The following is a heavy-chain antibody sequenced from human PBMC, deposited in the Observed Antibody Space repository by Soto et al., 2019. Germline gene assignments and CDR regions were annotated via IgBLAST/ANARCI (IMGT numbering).Heavy chain of an antibody. Sequence: QVQLVESGGGVVQPGRSLRLSCAASGFIFRSYAMHWVRQAPGKGLEWVAVISYDAKKIYYGESVKGRFTISRDNSEDTLYLQMTSLSAEDTAVYFCARDDPGPVYYFDYWGQGALVTVSS. CDR3: ARDDPGPVYYFDY. V-gene: IGHV3-30*04. CDR2: ISYDAKKI. J-gene: IGHJ4*02. CDR1: GFIFRSYA. D-gene: IGHD3-16*01.